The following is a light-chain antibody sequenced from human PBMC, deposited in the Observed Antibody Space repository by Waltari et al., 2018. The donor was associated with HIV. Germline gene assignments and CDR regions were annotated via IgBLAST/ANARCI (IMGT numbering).Light chain of an antibody. CDR1: SSDIGLYNF. V-gene: IGLV2-8*01. CDR2: DVS. Sequence: QSALTQPPPASGPPGQSVTISCPATSSDIGLYNFVSRYQHHPGKVPKLMISDVSRRPSGVPDRFSGSKSGNTASLTVSGLQADDEATYYCFSYAGNNFLLFGGGTKLTVL. CDR3: FSYAGNNFLL. J-gene: IGLJ2*01.